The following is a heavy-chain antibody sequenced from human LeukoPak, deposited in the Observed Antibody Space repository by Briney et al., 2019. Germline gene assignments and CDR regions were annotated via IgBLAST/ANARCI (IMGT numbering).Heavy chain of an antibody. V-gene: IGHV3-9*01. J-gene: IGHJ4*02. CDR3: AINGGGDSGYGNFDY. D-gene: IGHD5-12*01. CDR1: GFTFDDYA. Sequence: GGSLRLSCGASGFTFDDYAMHWVRQVPGKGLEWVSGINWNSDSIGYADSVKGRFTTSRDNAKNSLYLQMNSLRAEDTAFYYCAINGGGDSGYGNFDYWGQGTLVTVSS. CDR2: INWNSDSI.